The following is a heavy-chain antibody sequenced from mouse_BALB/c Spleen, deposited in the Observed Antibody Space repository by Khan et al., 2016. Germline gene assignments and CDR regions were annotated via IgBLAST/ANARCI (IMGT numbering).Heavy chain of an antibody. CDR3: TRGLYYYDTSSGRYCAIDY. Sequence: QVQLQQSGAELVSPGASVKLSCKTSGYTFSSYFIYWVKQRPGQGLEWIGEIKPSNGGTNFNENFKSKATLTVDKSSSTSYIQLTSLTSEDSAVYYCTRGLYYYDTSSGRYCAIDYWGQGTSVTVSS. D-gene: IGHD1-1*01. CDR2: IKPSNGGT. CDR1: GYTFSSYF. V-gene: IGHV1S81*02. J-gene: IGHJ4*01.